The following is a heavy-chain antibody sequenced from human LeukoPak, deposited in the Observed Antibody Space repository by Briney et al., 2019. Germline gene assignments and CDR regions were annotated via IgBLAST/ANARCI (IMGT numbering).Heavy chain of an antibody. V-gene: IGHV3-30*18. CDR3: AKAHLLDWLLPFDY. D-gene: IGHD3/OR15-3a*01. CDR2: VSTDGGDK. CDR1: EFTFSSYA. J-gene: IGHJ4*02. Sequence: PGRSLRLSCAASEFTFSSYAMHWVRQAPGKGLEWVALVSTDGGDKYYADSVKGRFTISRDNSKNTLYLQMSSLRGEDTGVYYCAKAHLLDWLLPFDYWGQGTLVTVSS.